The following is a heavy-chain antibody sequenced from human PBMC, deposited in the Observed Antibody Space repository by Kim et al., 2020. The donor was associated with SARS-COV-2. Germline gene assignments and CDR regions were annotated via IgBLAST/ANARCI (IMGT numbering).Heavy chain of an antibody. CDR2: INSDGSST. CDR3: ARDQTHGLLGMVRGVNDAFDI. Sequence: GGSLRLSCAASGFTFSSYWMHWVRQAPGKGLVWVSRINSDGSSTSYADSVKGRFTIPRDNAKKTLYLQMNSLRAEDTAVYYCARDQTHGLLGMVRGVNDAFDIWGQGTMVTVSS. V-gene: IGHV3-74*01. D-gene: IGHD3-10*01. CDR1: GFTFSSYW. J-gene: IGHJ3*02.